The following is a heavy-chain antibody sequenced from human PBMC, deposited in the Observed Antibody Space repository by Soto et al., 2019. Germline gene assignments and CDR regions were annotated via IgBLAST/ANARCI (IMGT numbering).Heavy chain of an antibody. CDR1: GDSIDSGYY. CDR3: ARALVAVAGTRKFDY. Sequence: SETLSLTCAVYGDSIDSGYYWGWIRQPPGKGLEWIGSFYYSESTKYNPSLESRVTISVDMSKNEFSLNLRSVTAADTAVYYCARALVAVAGTRKFDYWGQGTLVTVSS. J-gene: IGHJ4*02. V-gene: IGHV4-38-2*01. D-gene: IGHD6-19*01. CDR2: FYYSEST.